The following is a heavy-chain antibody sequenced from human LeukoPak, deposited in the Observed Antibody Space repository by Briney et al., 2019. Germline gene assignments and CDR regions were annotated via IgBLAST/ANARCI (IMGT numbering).Heavy chain of an antibody. CDR2: IKHDGSEE. CDR3: ARDNGPDAFDI. V-gene: IGHV3-7*04. Sequence: PGGSLRLSCAASGFTFSSYSMNWVRQAPGKGLEWVANIKHDGSEEYYVDSVKGRFTISRDNAKNSLYLQMDSLRAEDTSVYYCARDNGPDAFDIWGQGTMVTVSS. D-gene: IGHD2-8*01. J-gene: IGHJ3*02. CDR1: GFTFSSYS.